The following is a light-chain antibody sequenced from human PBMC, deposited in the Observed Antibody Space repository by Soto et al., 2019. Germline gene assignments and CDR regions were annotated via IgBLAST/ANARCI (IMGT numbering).Light chain of an antibody. CDR2: AAS. CDR3: LQDYNYPLT. Sequence: AIQMTQSPSSLSASVGDRVTITCRASQGIKNDLGWYQQKPGKAPKLLIYAASSLQSGVPSRFSGSGPGTDFTLTISRLQPQDFATYYCLQDYNYPLTFGGGTKVDIK. CDR1: QGIKND. J-gene: IGKJ4*01. V-gene: IGKV1-6*01.